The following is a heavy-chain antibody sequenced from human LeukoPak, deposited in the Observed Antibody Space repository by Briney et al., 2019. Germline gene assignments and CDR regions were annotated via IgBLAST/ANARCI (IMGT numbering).Heavy chain of an antibody. CDR2: ISTDGSSA. J-gene: IGHJ4*02. CDR3: ARVNVCPRCHFDY. D-gene: IGHD3-16*01. V-gene: IGHV3-74*03. Sequence: GGSLRLSCAASGFTFNSYWMHWVRQAPGKGLVWVSRISTDGSSAMYADSVKGRFTISRDNAKNTLYLQVNSLRAEDTAVYYCARVNVCPRCHFDYWGQGTLVTVSS. CDR1: GFTFNSYW.